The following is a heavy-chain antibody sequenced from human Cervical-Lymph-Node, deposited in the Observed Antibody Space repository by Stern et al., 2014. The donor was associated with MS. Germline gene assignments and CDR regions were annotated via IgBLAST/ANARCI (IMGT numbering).Heavy chain of an antibody. CDR3: AKGGYSYGTVDY. V-gene: IGHV3-30*18. J-gene: IGHJ4*02. D-gene: IGHD5-18*01. CDR2: LSRDGKNT. CDR1: GFMFSTYG. Sequence: VQLVESGGGVVQPGRSLGLSCAASGFMFSTYGMHWVRQAPGQGLEWVTALSRDGKNTYSVDSVKGRVTTSRDNSKNTLYLQMNSLRVEDTAVYYCAKGGYSYGTVDYWGQGIRVTVSS.